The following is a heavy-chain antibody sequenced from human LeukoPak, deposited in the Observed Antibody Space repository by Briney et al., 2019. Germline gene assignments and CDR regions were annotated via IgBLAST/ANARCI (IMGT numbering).Heavy chain of an antibody. Sequence: SETLSLTCTVSGGSISSYYWSWIRQPPGTGLEWIGYIYYSGSTNYNPSLKSRVTISVDTSKNQFSLKLSSVTAADTAVYYCAREPGGSYYGSYFDYWGQGTLVTVSS. CDR1: GGSISSYY. CDR2: IYYSGST. J-gene: IGHJ4*02. D-gene: IGHD1-26*01. CDR3: AREPGGSYYGSYFDY. V-gene: IGHV4-59*01.